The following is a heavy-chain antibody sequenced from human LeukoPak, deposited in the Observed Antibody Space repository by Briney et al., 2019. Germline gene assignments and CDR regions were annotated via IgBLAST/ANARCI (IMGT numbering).Heavy chain of an antibody. D-gene: IGHD3-10*01. CDR2: FDPEDGET. CDR3: ATCYGSGSYYLDY. J-gene: IGHJ4*02. Sequence: ASVKVSCKVSVYTLTELSMHWVRQAPGKGLEWRGGFDPEDGETIYAQKFQGRVTMTEDTSTDTAYMELSSLRSEDTAVYYCATCYGSGSYYLDYWGQGTLVTVSS. CDR1: VYTLTELS. V-gene: IGHV1-24*01.